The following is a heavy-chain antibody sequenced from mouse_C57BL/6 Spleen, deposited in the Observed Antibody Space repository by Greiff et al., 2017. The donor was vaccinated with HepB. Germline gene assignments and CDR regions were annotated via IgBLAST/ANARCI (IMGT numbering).Heavy chain of an antibody. CDR1: GFTFSDYG. V-gene: IGHV5-15*01. CDR3: ARRSNPYAMDY. D-gene: IGHD2-5*01. J-gene: IGHJ4*01. Sequence: EVHLVESGGGLVQPGGSLKLSCAASGFTFSDYGMAWVRQAPRKGPEWVAFISNLAYSIYYADTVTGRFTISKENAKNTLYLEMSSLRSEDTAMYYCARRSNPYAMDYWGQGTSVTVSS. CDR2: ISNLAYSI.